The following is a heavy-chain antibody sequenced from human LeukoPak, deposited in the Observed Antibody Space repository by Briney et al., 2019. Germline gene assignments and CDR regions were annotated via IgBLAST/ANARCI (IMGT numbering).Heavy chain of an antibody. Sequence: GGSLRLACTASGFTFNNYAIYCVRQAPGKGLEWVSGISGSGGDTYFADFVKGRFSISRDNFRNTVYLQINSMTDDDTAVYYCAKTTAGYSSGRYPGWPADYWGPGTVVTVSS. CDR1: GFTFNNYA. CDR2: ISGSGGDT. J-gene: IGHJ4*02. CDR3: AKTTAGYSSGRYPGWPADY. D-gene: IGHD6-19*01. V-gene: IGHV3-23*01.